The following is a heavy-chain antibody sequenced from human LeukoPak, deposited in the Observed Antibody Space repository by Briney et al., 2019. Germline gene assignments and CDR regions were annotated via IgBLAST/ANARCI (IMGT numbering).Heavy chain of an antibody. D-gene: IGHD3-10*01. CDR1: GGSISSGDYH. CDR2: INHSGST. V-gene: IGHV4-34*01. CDR3: ARGLRTMVRGVMGAFDI. Sequence: SETLSLTCTVSGGSISSGDYHWSWIRQPPGKGLEWIGEINHSGSTNYNPSLKSRVTISVDTSKNQFSLKLSSVTAADTAVYYCARGLRTMVRGVMGAFDIWGQGTMVTVSS. J-gene: IGHJ3*02.